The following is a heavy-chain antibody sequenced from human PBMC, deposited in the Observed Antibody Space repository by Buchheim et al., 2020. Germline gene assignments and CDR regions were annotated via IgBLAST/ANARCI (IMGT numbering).Heavy chain of an antibody. CDR2: ISGDGVST. V-gene: IGHV3-23*01. J-gene: IGHJ6*02. CDR1: GFTFSSYA. Sequence: EVQLLESGGGLVQPGGSLRLSCAASGFTFSSYAMRWVRQTPGKGLEWVSGISGDGVSTYYADSVKGRFTTSRDNSKNTVYPQMHSLRAEDTALYYCATYKYSSSSDYYYGMDVWGQGTT. CDR3: ATYKYSSSSDYYYGMDV. D-gene: IGHD6-6*01.